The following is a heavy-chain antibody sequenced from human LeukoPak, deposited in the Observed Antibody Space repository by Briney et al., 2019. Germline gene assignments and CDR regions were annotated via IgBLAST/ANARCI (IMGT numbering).Heavy chain of an antibody. Sequence: PGGSLRLSCAASGFTFSNYAMSWVRQAPGKGLEWVSHISGSGGNTDYADSVKGRFTISRDNSKNTLSMQMNSLRAEDTAVYYCAPDPNKWLRNYWGQGTLVTVSS. CDR3: APDPNKWLRNY. V-gene: IGHV3-23*01. J-gene: IGHJ4*02. CDR2: ISGSGGNT. CDR1: GFTFSNYA. D-gene: IGHD5-12*01.